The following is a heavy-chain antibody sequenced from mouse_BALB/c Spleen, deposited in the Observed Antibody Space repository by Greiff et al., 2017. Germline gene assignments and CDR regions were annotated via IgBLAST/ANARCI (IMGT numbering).Heavy chain of an antibody. J-gene: IGHJ2*01. V-gene: IGHV1S135*01. Sequence: EVQLQQSGPELGKPGASVKISCKASGYSFTGYNMYWVKQSHRKSLEWIGYIDPYNGGTSYNQKSKGKATLTVDKSSSTAYMHLNSLTSEDSAIYYCARSGDGYYFDYWGQGTTLTVSS. CDR1: GYSFTGYN. D-gene: IGHD2-3*01. CDR3: ARSGDGYYFDY. CDR2: IDPYNGGT.